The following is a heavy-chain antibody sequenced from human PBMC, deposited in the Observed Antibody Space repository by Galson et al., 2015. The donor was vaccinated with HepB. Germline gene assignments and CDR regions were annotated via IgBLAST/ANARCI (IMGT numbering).Heavy chain of an antibody. CDR2: ISAYNGNT. Sequence: SVKVSCKASGYTFTSYGISWVRQAPGQGLEWMGWISAYNGNTNYAQKLRGRVTMTTDTSTSTAYMELRSLRSDDTAVYYCARDLRYSYGSAYYYDSSGYYSLGYWGQGTLVTVSS. J-gene: IGHJ4*02. CDR3: ARDLRYSYGSAYYYDSSGYYSLGY. D-gene: IGHD3-22*01. V-gene: IGHV1-18*01. CDR1: GYTFTSYG.